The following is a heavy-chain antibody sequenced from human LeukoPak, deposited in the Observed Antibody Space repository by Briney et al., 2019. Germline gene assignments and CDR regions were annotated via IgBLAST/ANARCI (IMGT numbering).Heavy chain of an antibody. CDR1: GFTYSSYG. D-gene: IGHD2-8*01. CDR2: IWYDGSNK. J-gene: IGHJ6*03. Sequence: GRFLRLSCAASGFTYSSYGMHWVRQAPGKGLEWVAVIWYDGSNKYYADSVKGRFTISRDNSKNTLYLQMNSLRAEDTAVYYCAKDIVLMVYAIFYYYYMDVWGKGTTVTVSS. V-gene: IGHV3-33*06. CDR3: AKDIVLMVYAIFYYYYMDV.